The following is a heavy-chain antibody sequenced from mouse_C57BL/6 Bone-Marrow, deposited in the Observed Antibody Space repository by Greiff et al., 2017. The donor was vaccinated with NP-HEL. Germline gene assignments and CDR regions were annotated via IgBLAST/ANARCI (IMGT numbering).Heavy chain of an antibody. Sequence: EVKLMESGGGLVKPGGSLKLSCAASGFTFSSYAMSWVRPTPGKRLEWVATISDGGSYTYYPDNVKGRFTLSRDNAKYNLYLQMSHLKSEDTAMYYCASHYGSSYDWYFDVWGTGTTVTVSS. V-gene: IGHV5-4*03. CDR1: GFTFSSYA. D-gene: IGHD1-1*01. CDR2: ISDGGSYT. CDR3: ASHYGSSYDWYFDV. J-gene: IGHJ1*03.